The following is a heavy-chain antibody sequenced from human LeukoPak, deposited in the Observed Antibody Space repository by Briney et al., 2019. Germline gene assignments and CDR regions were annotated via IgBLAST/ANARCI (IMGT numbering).Heavy chain of an antibody. V-gene: IGHV1-2*02. CDR3: AREGGYSSTWSNY. J-gene: IGHJ4*02. CDR2: INPNSGGT. D-gene: IGHD6-13*01. CDR1: GYTFTDYH. Sequence: ASVKVSCKAFGYTFTDYHMHWVRQAPGQGLEWMGWINPNSGGTNYAQKFQGRVTMTRDTSISTAYMELSRLRSDDTAVYYCAREGGYSSTWSNYWGQGTLVTVSS.